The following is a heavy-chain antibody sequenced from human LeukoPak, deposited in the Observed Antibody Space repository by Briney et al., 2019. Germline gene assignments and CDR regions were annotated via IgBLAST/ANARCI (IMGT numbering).Heavy chain of an antibody. CDR2: IYTSGST. D-gene: IGHD2-21*01. CDR3: ARGGGDWGFHQSDY. J-gene: IGHJ4*02. CDR1: GGSFSSGSYY. Sequence: PSETLSLTCTVSGGSFSSGSYYWSWIRQPAGKGLEWIGRIYTSGSTNYNPSLKSRVTISVDTPKNQFSLKLSSVTAADTAVYYCARGGGDWGFHQSDYWGQGTLVTVSS. V-gene: IGHV4-61*02.